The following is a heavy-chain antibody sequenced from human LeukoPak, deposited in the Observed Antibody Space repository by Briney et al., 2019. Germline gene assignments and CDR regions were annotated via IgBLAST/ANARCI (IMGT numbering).Heavy chain of an antibody. D-gene: IGHD3/OR15-3a*01. CDR3: WTGDAPFDY. V-gene: IGHV3-66*02. CDR2: IYSGGST. CDR1: GFTFSSYG. J-gene: IGHJ4*02. Sequence: GGSLRLSCAASGFTFSSYGMTWVRQAPGKGLEWVSVIYSGGSTYYADSVKGRFSISRDNSKNTPYLQMNSLRAEDTAVYYSWTGDAPFDYWGQGTLVTVSS.